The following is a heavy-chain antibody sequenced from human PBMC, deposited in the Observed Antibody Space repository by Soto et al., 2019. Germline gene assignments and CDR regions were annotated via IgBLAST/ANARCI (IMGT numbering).Heavy chain of an antibody. CDR2: INHSGST. CDR3: ARGSPDNWFDP. CDR1: GGSFSGYY. V-gene: IGHV4-34*01. Sequence: PSETLSLTCAVYGGSFSGYYCSWSRQPPGKGLEWIGEINHSGSTNYNPSLKSRVTISVDTSKNQFSLKLSSVTAADTAVYYCARGSPDNWFDPWGQGTLVTVSS. J-gene: IGHJ5*02.